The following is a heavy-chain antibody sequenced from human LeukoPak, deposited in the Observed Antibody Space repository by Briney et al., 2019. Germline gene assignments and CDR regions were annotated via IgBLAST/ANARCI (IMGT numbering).Heavy chain of an antibody. CDR2: IQQDGSEK. Sequence: GGSLRLSCAASGFTFRSYWMSWVRQAPGKGLEWVANIQQDGSEKYYVDSVKGRFTISRDNAKNSLYLQMNSLRAEDTAVYYCAREDYYDSSGYYYAYDAFDIWGQGTMVTVSS. V-gene: IGHV3-7*01. D-gene: IGHD3-22*01. CDR1: GFTFRSYW. CDR3: AREDYYDSSGYYYAYDAFDI. J-gene: IGHJ3*02.